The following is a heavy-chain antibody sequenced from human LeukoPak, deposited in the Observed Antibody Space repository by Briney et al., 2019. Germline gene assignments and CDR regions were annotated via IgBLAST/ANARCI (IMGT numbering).Heavy chain of an antibody. CDR2: ISSSSSYI. J-gene: IGHJ6*04. CDR1: GFTFSSYS. Sequence: PGGSLRLSCAASGFTFSSYSMNWVRQAPGKGLEWVSSISSSSSYIYYADSVKGRFTISRDNAKDSLYLQMNSLRAEDTAAYYCASRITMVRGVIKVSYYYYGMDVWGKGTTVTVSS. CDR3: ASRITMVRGVIKVSYYYYGMDV. D-gene: IGHD3-10*01. V-gene: IGHV3-21*01.